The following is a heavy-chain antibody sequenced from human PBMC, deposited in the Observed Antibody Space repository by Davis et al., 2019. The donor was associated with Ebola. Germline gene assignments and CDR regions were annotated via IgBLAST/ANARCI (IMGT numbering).Heavy chain of an antibody. D-gene: IGHD3-9*01. J-gene: IGHJ5*01. V-gene: IGHV1-69*06. CDR2: IIPLFGTT. CDR3: ARERFISGYMLDS. CDR1: GGTFSSYG. Sequence: AASVKVSCKASGGTFSSYGISWVRQAPGQGLEWMGGIIPLFGTTNYAQKFQGRVTIIADKSTSTAYMELSSLRSEDTAVYYCARERFISGYMLDSWGQGTLVTVSS.